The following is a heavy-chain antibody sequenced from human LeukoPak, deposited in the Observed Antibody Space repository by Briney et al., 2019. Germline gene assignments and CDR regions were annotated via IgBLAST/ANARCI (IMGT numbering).Heavy chain of an antibody. CDR1: GFTFTTHW. CDR3: ARDKYRSSSSFADV. V-gene: IGHV3-7*01. Sequence: GGSLRLSCAASGFTFTTHWMSWVRQAPGKGLEWVANIKQDGSDKFYVESVKGRFTISRDNAKNSLYLQMNSLRAEDTAAYYCARDKYRSSSSFADVWGKGTTVTVSS. D-gene: IGHD6-6*01. J-gene: IGHJ6*04. CDR2: IKQDGSDK.